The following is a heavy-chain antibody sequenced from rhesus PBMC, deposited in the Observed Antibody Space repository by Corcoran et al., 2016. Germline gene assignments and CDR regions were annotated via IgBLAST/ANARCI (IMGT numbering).Heavy chain of an antibody. CDR2: SVTSESDN. J-gene: IGHJ4*01. Sequence: EVPLVQSVAELTRPGESLKISCQTSGYIFHRFCLSWVCPMHGKGLEWRGESVTSESDNRYSPSFKGQVTNSADKSISTTYLQWSSLKASDSATYYCVKGGPYRYFDYWGQGVLVTVSS. CDR3: VKGGPYRYFDY. V-gene: IGHV5-2*01. CDR1: GYIFHRFC. D-gene: IGHD5-12*01.